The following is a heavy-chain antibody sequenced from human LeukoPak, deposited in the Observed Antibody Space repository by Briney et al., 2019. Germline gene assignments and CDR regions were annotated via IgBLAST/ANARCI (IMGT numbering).Heavy chain of an antibody. CDR3: ARNYYYDSSGYYPPHDY. Sequence: SGGSLRLSCAAPGFTFSSYSMNWVRQAPGKGLEWVSSISGSSSYIYYADSVKGRFTISRDNAKNSLYLQMNSLRAEDTAVYYCARNYYYDSSGYYPPHDYWGQGTLVTVSS. D-gene: IGHD3-22*01. CDR2: ISGSSSYI. J-gene: IGHJ4*02. CDR1: GFTFSSYS. V-gene: IGHV3-21*01.